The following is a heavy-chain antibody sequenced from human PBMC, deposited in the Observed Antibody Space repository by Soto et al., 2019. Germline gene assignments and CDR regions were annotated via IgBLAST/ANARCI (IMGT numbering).Heavy chain of an antibody. CDR2: ISYDGSNK. Sequence: GGSMRLSCAASGFNFRSYAMHWVRRAPGKGLEWVAVISYDGSNKYYADSVKGRFTISRDNSKNTLYLQMNSLRAEDTAVYYCARGYSKYPLFWGQGTLVTVSS. CDR3: ARGYSKYPLF. J-gene: IGHJ4*02. V-gene: IGHV3-30-3*01. CDR1: GFNFRSYA. D-gene: IGHD2-21*01.